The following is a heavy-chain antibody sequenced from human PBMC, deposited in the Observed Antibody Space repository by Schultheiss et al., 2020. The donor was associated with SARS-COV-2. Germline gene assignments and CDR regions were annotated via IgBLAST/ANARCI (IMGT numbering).Heavy chain of an antibody. CDR2: IDWDDDK. J-gene: IGHJ6*02. V-gene: IGHV2-70*01. CDR1: GGSISSSY. Sequence: QTLSLTCTVSGGSISSSYWSWIRQPPGKGLEWIALIDWDDDKYYSTSLKTRLTISKDTSKNQVVLTMTNMDPVDTATYYCARIRRDIVVVPAGPAPYYYYGMDVWGQGTTVTVSS. D-gene: IGHD2-2*01. CDR3: ARIRRDIVVVPAGPAPYYYYGMDV.